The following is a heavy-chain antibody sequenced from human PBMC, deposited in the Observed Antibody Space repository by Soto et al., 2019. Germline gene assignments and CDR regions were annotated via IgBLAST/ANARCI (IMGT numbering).Heavy chain of an antibody. CDR2: IYYSGST. J-gene: IGHJ6*02. V-gene: IGHV4-39*01. D-gene: IGHD3-10*01. CDR3: ARHFTMVRGVIVYYYYGMDV. CDR1: GGSISSSSYY. Sequence: PSETLSLTGTVSGGSISSSSYYWGWIRQPPWKGLEWIGSIYYSGSTYYNPSLKSRVTISVDTSKNQFSLKLSSVTAADTAVYYCARHFTMVRGVIVYYYYGMDVWGQGTTVTVSS.